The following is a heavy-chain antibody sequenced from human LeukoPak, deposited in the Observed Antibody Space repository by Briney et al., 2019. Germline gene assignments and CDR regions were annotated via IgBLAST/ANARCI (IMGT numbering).Heavy chain of an antibody. CDR1: GFPFGSYV. V-gene: IGHV3-48*02. Sequence: GGSLRLSCEGSGFPFGSYVMSWVRQAPGKGLEWIAYINHNAEMIFYPDFVKGRFTISRDNPKKSLYLQMNALRYEDTAIYYCARDHDWAFDLWGEGTLVTVSS. J-gene: IGHJ4*02. CDR3: ARDHDWAFDL. D-gene: IGHD3-9*01. CDR2: INHNAEMI.